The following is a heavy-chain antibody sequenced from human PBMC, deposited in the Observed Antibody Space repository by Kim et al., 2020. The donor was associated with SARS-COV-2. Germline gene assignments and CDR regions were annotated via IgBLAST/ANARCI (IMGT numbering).Heavy chain of an antibody. Sequence: GGSLRLSCAASGFKFSYYGIHWVRQAPGKGLEWVAVISYDGSNIYYAQSVKGRFIISRDNSKNTLVLQMNSLRPEDTAVYYCAKDREQLWINYYYGMDVWGPRTTGTVAS. CDR1: GFKFSYYG. CDR2: ISYDGSNI. D-gene: IGHD5-18*01. J-gene: IGHJ6*02. V-gene: IGHV3-30*18. CDR3: AKDREQLWINYYYGMDV.